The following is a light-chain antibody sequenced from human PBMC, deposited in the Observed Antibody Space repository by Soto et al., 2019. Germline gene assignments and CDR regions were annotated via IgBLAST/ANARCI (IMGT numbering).Light chain of an antibody. CDR1: QDISNY. CDR2: DAS. CDR3: QQYDNLPYT. J-gene: IGKJ2*01. V-gene: IGKV1-33*01. Sequence: DIQMTQSPSSLSASVGDRVTITCQASQDISNYLNWYQQKPGKAPKLLIYDASNLETGVPSRFSGSGSGTDFTFNISSLQPEDIATYYCQQYDNLPYTFGQGTKLEIK.